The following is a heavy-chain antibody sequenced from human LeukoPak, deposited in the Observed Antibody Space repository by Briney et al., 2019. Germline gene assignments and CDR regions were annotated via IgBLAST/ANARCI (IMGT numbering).Heavy chain of an antibody. J-gene: IGHJ5*02. CDR1: GGSISSGDYY. V-gene: IGHV4-30-4*08. D-gene: IGHD2-2*01. Sequence: SETLSLTCTVSGGSISSGDYYWSWIRQPPGKGLEWIGYIYYSGSTYYNPSLKSRVTISVDTSKNQFSLKLSSVTAADTAVYYCARVLEECSSTSCSGNWFDPWGQGTLVTVSS. CDR3: ARVLEECSSTSCSGNWFDP. CDR2: IYYSGST.